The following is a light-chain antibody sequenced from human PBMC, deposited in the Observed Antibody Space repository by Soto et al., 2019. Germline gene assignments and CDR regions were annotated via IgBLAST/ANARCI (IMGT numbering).Light chain of an antibody. CDR1: QSVSSK. Sequence: EIEMTQSPATLSVSPGERATLSCRASQSVSSKLAWYQQKPGQAPRVLIHGASTRATGIPARFSGSGSGTEFTLTLSSLQSEDFAVYYCQHYNDWHPTWTFGQGTRVEIK. V-gene: IGKV3-15*01. CDR3: QHYNDWHPTWT. CDR2: GAS. J-gene: IGKJ1*01.